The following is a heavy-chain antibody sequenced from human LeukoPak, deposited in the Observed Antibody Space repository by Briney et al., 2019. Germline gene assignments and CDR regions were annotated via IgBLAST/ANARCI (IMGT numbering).Heavy chain of an antibody. Sequence: GGSLRLSCAASGFTFSNYAMSWVRQAPGKGLEWVSAISGSGGNTYYADSVKGRFTISRDNAKNSLYLQMNSLRAEDTALYYCAKDASSRAYDSSGYRDYWGQGTLVTVSS. J-gene: IGHJ4*02. CDR2: ISGSGGNT. D-gene: IGHD3-22*01. V-gene: IGHV3-23*01. CDR1: GFTFSNYA. CDR3: AKDASSRAYDSSGYRDY.